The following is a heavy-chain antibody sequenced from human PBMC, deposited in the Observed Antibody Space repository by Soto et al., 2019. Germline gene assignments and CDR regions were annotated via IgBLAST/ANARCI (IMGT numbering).Heavy chain of an antibody. CDR2: IYPGDSDT. CDR1: GYSFTSYW. V-gene: IGHV5-51*01. D-gene: IGHD4-17*01. J-gene: IGHJ6*02. Sequence: GESLKISCKGSGYSFTSYWIGWVRQMPGKGLEWMGIIYPGDSDTRYSPSFQGQVTISADKSISTAYLQWSSLKASDTAMYYCARLPDYGDYNYYYGMDVWGQGTTVTVSS. CDR3: ARLPDYGDYNYYYGMDV.